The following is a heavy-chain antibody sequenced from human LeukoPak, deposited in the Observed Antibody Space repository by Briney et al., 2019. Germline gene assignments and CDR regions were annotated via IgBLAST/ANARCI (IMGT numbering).Heavy chain of an antibody. J-gene: IGHJ4*02. V-gene: IGHV3-48*01. D-gene: IGHD1-26*01. CDR1: GFTFSSYS. CDR3: ARDGGARVDY. CDR2: ISGSSSSI. Sequence: GGSQRLSCAASGFTFSSYSMIWVRQAPGKGLEWVSYISGSSSSIYYADSVKGRFTITRDNAKNSLYLQMNSLRAEDTTVYYCARDGGARVDYWGQGTLVTVSS.